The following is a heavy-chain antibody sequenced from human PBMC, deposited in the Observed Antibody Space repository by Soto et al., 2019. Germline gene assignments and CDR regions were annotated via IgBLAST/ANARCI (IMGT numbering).Heavy chain of an antibody. V-gene: IGHV3-30*18. CDR3: AKDPGGDPIYYFDC. J-gene: IGHJ4*02. Sequence: QVQLVESGGGVVQPGRSLRLSCAASGFTFSNYGMHWVRQSPGKGLEWVAVISYDGSNKFYADSVKGRFTISRDNSKNTLYLQMSSLCPEDTAVYYCAKDPGGDPIYYFDCWGQGTLVTVSS. CDR1: GFTFSNYG. CDR2: ISYDGSNK.